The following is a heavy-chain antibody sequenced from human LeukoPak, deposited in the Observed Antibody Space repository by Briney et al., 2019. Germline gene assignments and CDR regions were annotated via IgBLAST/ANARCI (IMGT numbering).Heavy chain of an antibody. V-gene: IGHV3-23*01. CDR2: ICDSGGDT. J-gene: IGHJ4*02. Sequence: GGSLTLSCAPSGFTFSNFGVKGLRQAPGKALEGVSAICDSGGDTYYADYVKGLFTVSKDNSKNTLYLQMKRLRAEHTVVLYVTKRVPYGSSTVYFVYWGQGNLVTVSS. CDR3: TKRVPYGSSTVYFVY. D-gene: IGHD6-6*01. CDR1: GFTFSNFG.